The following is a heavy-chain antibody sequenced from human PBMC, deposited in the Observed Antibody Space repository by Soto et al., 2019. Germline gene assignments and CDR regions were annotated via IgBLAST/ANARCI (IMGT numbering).Heavy chain of an antibody. D-gene: IGHD3-10*01. CDR1: GGSFSGYY. V-gene: IGHV4-34*01. CDR2: INHSGST. Sequence: SETLSLTCAVYGGSFSGYYWSWIRQPPGKGLEWIGEINHSGSTNYNPSLKSRVTISVDTSKNQFSLKLSSVTAADTAVYYCARGGGSGRKAYYYYGMDVWGQGTTVTVSS. J-gene: IGHJ6*02. CDR3: ARGGGSGRKAYYYYGMDV.